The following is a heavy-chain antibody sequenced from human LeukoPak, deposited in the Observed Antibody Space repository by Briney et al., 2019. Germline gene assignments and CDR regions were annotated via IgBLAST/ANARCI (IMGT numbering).Heavy chain of an antibody. CDR2: ISGRGDST. J-gene: IGHJ4*02. CDR1: KFNFA. Sequence: GGSLRLSCVASKFNFAMSWVRQTAGKGLEWVSAISGRGDSTFYRDSVKGRFTISRDNSKNTLYLQMNSLTAEDSAVYYCASRRGSNRPFDYWGQGTLVTVSS. V-gene: IGHV3-23*02. CDR3: ASRRGSNRPFDY. D-gene: IGHD1-26*01.